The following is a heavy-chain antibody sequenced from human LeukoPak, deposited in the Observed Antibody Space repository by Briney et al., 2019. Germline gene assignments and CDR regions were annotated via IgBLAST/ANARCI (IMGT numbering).Heavy chain of an antibody. CDR3: ARDRMGATDWYFDL. CDR1: GGSISSGSYY. J-gene: IGHJ2*01. CDR2: IYTSGST. D-gene: IGHD1-26*01. Sequence: SQTLSLTCTVSGGSISSGSYYWSWIRQPAGKGLEWIGRIYTSGSTNYNPSLKSRVTISVDTSKNQFSLKLSSVTAADTAVDYCARDRMGATDWYFDLWGRGTLVTVSS. V-gene: IGHV4-61*02.